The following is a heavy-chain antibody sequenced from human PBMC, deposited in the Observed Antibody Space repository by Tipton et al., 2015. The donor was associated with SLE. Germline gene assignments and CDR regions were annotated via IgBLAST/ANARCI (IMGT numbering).Heavy chain of an antibody. V-gene: IGHV3-23*01. Sequence: SLRLSCAASGFTFSSYAMSWVRQAPGKGLEWVSAISGSGGSTYYADSVKGRFTISRDNSKNTLYLQMNSLRAEDTAVYYCAKDGGYCSSTSCHGSFDYWGRGTLVTVSS. CDR3: AKDGGYCSSTSCHGSFDY. D-gene: IGHD2-2*01. J-gene: IGHJ4*02. CDR1: GFTFSSYA. CDR2: ISGSGGST.